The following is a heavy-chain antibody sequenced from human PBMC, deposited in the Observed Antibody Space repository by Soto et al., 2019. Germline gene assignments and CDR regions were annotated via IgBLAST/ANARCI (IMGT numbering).Heavy chain of an antibody. D-gene: IGHD3-22*01. J-gene: IGHJ4*02. CDR3: ARDHHSYYDTSGYYPYFDF. V-gene: IGHV4-61*01. CDR2: IYYTGST. CDR1: GGSVNTAPYH. Sequence: KTSETLSLTCTVSGGSVNTAPYHWSWIRQSPRNGLEWIGNIYYTGSTNYNPSFEGRVAVSLDTSNNQFSLRLTSLTAAATAVYFCARDHHSYYDTSGYYPYFDFWGQGTLVTVSS.